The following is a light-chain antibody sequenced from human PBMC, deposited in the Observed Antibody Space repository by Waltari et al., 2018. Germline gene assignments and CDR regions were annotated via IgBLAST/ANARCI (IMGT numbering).Light chain of an antibody. CDR1: TSNIGPNS. CDR2: ANY. Sequence: QSVLTQPPSTSGTPGQRVTISCSGSTSNIGPNSVTCYQLLPGTAPKTVIFANYHRPSGVPDRFSASKSGTSASLVISGLQSEDEADYFCATWDDSLSGRVFGGGTKVTVL. CDR3: ATWDDSLSGRV. V-gene: IGLV1-44*01. J-gene: IGLJ3*02.